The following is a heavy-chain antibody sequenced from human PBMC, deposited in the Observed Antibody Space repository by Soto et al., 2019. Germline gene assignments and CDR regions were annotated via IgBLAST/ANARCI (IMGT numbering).Heavy chain of an antibody. Sequence: LSLTCTVSSASLSNYYWSWIRQPAGKGLEWIGRIFPTGNTDYNPSLRSRVTMSVDTSKNQFSLKLNSVTAADTAVYYCARGSLGPDYWGPGTLVTVSS. CDR1: SASLSNYY. D-gene: IGHD1-26*01. V-gene: IGHV4-4*07. J-gene: IGHJ4*02. CDR2: IFPTGNT. CDR3: ARGSLGPDY.